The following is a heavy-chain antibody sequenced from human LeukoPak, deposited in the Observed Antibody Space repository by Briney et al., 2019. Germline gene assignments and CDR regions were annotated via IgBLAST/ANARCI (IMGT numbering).Heavy chain of an antibody. CDR3: ARDADPGGLDY. CDR1: GYSINNDYY. V-gene: IGHV4-38-2*02. J-gene: IGHJ4*02. Sequence: SETLSLTCAVSGYSINNDYYWVWIRQPPGEGLEWIGSVSPRGSTFYNASLKTRATISMDTSKNLFSLKLISVTAADTAVYYCARDADPGGLDYRGQGTLVTASS. D-gene: IGHD3-16*01. CDR2: VSPRGST.